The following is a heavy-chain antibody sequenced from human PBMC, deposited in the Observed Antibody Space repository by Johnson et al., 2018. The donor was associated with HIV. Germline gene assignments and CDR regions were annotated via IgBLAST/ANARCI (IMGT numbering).Heavy chain of an antibody. CDR3: AKARGTAPRGSSVFDI. J-gene: IGHJ3*02. Sequence: QVQLVESGGGVVQPGRSLSLSCAASGFTFSSYAMNWVRQAPGKGLEWVAVISYDGRNKDYADSVKGRCTISRDNSKNTLFLQMNSLRPEDTAVYYCAKARGTAPRGSSVFDIWGQGTMVTVS. D-gene: IGHD5-18*01. V-gene: IGHV3-30*04. CDR1: GFTFSSYA. CDR2: ISYDGRNK.